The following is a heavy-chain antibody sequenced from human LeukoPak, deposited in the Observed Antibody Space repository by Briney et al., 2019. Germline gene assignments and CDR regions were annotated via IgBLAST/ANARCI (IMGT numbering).Heavy chain of an antibody. Sequence: SETLSLTCTVSGGSISSGDYYWSWIRQPPGKGLEWIGYIYYSGSTYYNPSLKSRVTISVDTPKNQFSLKLSSVTAADTAVYYCARVGDSSGYFAYYFDYWGQGTLVTVSS. D-gene: IGHD3-22*01. CDR3: ARVGDSSGYFAYYFDY. J-gene: IGHJ4*02. V-gene: IGHV4-30-4*01. CDR2: IYYSGST. CDR1: GGSISSGDYY.